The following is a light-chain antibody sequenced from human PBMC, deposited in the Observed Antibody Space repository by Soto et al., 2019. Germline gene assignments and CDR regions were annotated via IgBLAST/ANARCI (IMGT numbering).Light chain of an antibody. Sequence: LTQPASVSGSPGQSITISCTGTSSDIGGYNYVSWYQQHPGKAPKLMIYEVSNRPSGVSNRFSGSKSGNTASLTISGLQAEDESDYYCSSYRSTNTYVFGTGTKV. CDR3: SSYRSTNTYV. V-gene: IGLV2-14*01. CDR2: EVS. J-gene: IGLJ1*01. CDR1: SSDIGGYNY.